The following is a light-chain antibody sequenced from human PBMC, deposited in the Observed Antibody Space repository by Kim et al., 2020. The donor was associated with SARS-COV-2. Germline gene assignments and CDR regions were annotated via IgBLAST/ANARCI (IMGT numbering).Light chain of an antibody. CDR1: QPVTRNY. CDR3: QQYGSSTT. CDR2: GAS. Sequence: ELVLTQSPGTLSLSPGESATLSCRASQPVTRNYLAWYQQKPGQAPRLLIYGASIRATGIPDRFSGSGSETDFTLTIRGLEPEDFAVYHCQQYGSSTTFGGGTKVDIK. J-gene: IGKJ4*01. V-gene: IGKV3-20*01.